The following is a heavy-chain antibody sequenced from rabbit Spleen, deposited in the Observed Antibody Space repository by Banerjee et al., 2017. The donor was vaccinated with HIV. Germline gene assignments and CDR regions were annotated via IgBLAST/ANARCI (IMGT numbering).Heavy chain of an antibody. CDR3: ARLLDTTNTYYFNL. D-gene: IGHD1-1*01. Sequence: QEQLEESGGDLVKPEGSLTLTCTASGFSFSSSYYMCWVRQAPGKGLEWIACIDAGSSGRTYYASWAKGRFTISKTSSTTVTLQMTSLTAADTATYFCARLLDTTNTYYFNLWGPGTLVTFS. J-gene: IGHJ4*01. CDR2: IDAGSSGRT. V-gene: IGHV1S45*01. CDR1: GFSFSSSYY.